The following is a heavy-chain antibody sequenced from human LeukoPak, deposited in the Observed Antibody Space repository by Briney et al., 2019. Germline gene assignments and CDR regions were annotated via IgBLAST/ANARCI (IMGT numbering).Heavy chain of an antibody. CDR2: INVDSGNT. V-gene: IGHV1-3*03. J-gene: IGHJ4*02. CDR3: AVGDYYYDTRFDY. D-gene: IGHD3-22*01. CDR1: GYTFTSYA. Sequence: GASVKVSCKASGYTFTSYAMHWVRQAPGQRPEWMAWINVDSGNTKYSQEFQGRVTITRDTSASTAYMELSSLRSEDMAVYYCAVGDYYYDTRFDYWGQGTLVTVSS.